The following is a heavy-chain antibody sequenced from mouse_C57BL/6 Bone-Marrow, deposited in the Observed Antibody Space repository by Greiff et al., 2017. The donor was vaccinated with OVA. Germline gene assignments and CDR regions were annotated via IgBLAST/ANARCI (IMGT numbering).Heavy chain of an antibody. CDR3: ARGRGSYYYGSSSFDY. J-gene: IGHJ2*01. CDR2: IYPRSGNT. Sequence: VQLQQSGAELARPGASVKLSCKASGYTFTSYGISWVKQRTGQGLEWIGEIYPRSGNTYYNEKFKGKATLTADKSSSTAYMELRSLTSEDSAVYFCARGRGSYYYGSSSFDYWGKGTTLTVSS. V-gene: IGHV1-81*01. CDR1: GYTFTSYG. D-gene: IGHD1-1*01.